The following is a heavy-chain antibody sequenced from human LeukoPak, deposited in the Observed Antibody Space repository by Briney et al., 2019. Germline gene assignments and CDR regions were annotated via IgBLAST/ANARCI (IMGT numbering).Heavy chain of an antibody. D-gene: IGHD3-16*01. V-gene: IGHV4-34*01. CDR2: INHSGST. CDR1: GGSLRGYY. J-gene: IGHJ4*02. Sequence: SETLSLTRAVYGGSLRGYYWSWIRQPPGKGLEWIGEINHSGSTNYNPSLKSRVTISVDTSKNQFSLKLSSVTAADTAVYYCARAPLGAEKLWDYWGQGTLVTVSS. CDR3: ARAPLGAEKLWDY.